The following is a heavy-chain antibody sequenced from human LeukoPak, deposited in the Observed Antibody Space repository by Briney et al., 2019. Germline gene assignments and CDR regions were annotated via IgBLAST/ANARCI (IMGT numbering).Heavy chain of an antibody. V-gene: IGHV3-23*01. CDR2: IGGSGGST. Sequence: PGGSLRLSCAASGFTFSSYAMTWVRQAPGKGLEWVSAIGGSGGSTYYADSVRGRFTISRDNSKNTLSLQMNSLRAEDTALYYCAKDVYDCSGGSCPQYYYVMDVWGQGTTVTVSS. CDR3: AKDVYDCSGGSCPQYYYVMDV. J-gene: IGHJ6*02. D-gene: IGHD2-15*01. CDR1: GFTFSSYA.